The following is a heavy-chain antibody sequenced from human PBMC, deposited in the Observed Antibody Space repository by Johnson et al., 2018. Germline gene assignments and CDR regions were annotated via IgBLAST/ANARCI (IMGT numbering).Heavy chain of an antibody. CDR3: ASCLDSSGCYYYDMDV. J-gene: IGHJ6*03. V-gene: IGHV3-30*03. CDR2: ISYDGSNQ. D-gene: IGHD3-22*01. Sequence: QVQLVQSGGGVVQPGKSLRLSCAASGFTFSSFSRYGMHWVRQAPGKGLEWVATISYDGSNQYYADSVKGRFTISRDNSKNTLYLQMNSLIADDTAVYYCASCLDSSGCYYYDMDVWGKGTTVTVS. CDR1: GFTFSSFSRYG.